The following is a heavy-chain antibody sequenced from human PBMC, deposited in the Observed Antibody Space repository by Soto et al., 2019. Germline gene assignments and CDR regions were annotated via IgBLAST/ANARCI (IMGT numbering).Heavy chain of an antibody. Sequence: PSETLSLTCDASGGSINSYCWSWIRQPPGKRLEWIGNIYYSGSTNYTPSLKSRVTISIDTSKKHFSLNLNSVTAADTAVYYCAVSTGWSQYFFDSWGQGALVAF. CDR1: GGSINSYC. J-gene: IGHJ4*02. CDR2: IYYSGST. V-gene: IGHV4-59*01. CDR3: AVSTGWSQYFFDS. D-gene: IGHD6-19*01.